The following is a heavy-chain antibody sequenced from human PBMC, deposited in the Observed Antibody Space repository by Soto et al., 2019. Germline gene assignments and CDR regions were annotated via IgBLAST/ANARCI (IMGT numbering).Heavy chain of an antibody. CDR3: AIGQYSSSDDAFDI. D-gene: IGHD6-6*01. CDR1: GGTFSSYA. Sequence: ASVKVSCKASGGTFSSYAISWVRQAPGQGLEWMGGIIPIFGTANYAQKFQGRVTITADESTSTAYMELSSLRSEDTAVYYCAIGQYSSSDDAFDIWGQGTMVTVSS. J-gene: IGHJ3*02. V-gene: IGHV1-69*13. CDR2: IIPIFGTA.